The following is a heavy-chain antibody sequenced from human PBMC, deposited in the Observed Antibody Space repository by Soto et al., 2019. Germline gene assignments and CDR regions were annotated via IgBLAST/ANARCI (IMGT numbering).Heavy chain of an antibody. CDR1: GGSISSSSYY. CDR3: ARYYGSGSGWFDP. J-gene: IGHJ5*02. CDR2: IYYSGIT. Sequence: SETLSLTCTVSGGSISSSSYYWGWIRQPPGKGLEWIGSIYYSGITYYNRSLKSRVTISVDTSKNQFSLKLSSVTAADTAVYYCARYYGSGSGWFDPWGQGTLVTVSS. D-gene: IGHD3-10*01. V-gene: IGHV4-39*01.